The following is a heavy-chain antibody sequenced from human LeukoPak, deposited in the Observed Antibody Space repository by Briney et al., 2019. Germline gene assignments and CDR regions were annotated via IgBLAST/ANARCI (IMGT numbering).Heavy chain of an antibody. D-gene: IGHD2-15*01. CDR3: ARERYCSGGSCSNNDAFDI. V-gene: IGHV1-18*01. CDR2: ISAYNGNT. CDR1: GYTFTSYG. Sequence: ASVKVSCKASGYTFTSYGISWVRQAPGQGLEWMGWISAYNGNTNYAQKLQGRVTMTTDTSTSTVYMELSSLRSEDTAVYYCARERYCSGGSCSNNDAFDIWGQGTMVTVSS. J-gene: IGHJ3*02.